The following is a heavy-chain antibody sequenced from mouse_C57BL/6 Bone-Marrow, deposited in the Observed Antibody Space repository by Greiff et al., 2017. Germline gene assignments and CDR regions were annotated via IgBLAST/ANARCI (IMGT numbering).Heavy chain of an antibody. Sequence: QVQLQQSGAELARPGASVKMSCKASGYTFTSYTMHWVKQRPGQGLEWIGYINPSRGYTKYNQKFKDKATLTADKSSSTAYMQLSSLTSEDSAVDYCARSDYGSSYRFAYWGQGTLVTVSA. CDR3: ARSDYGSSYRFAY. CDR1: GYTFTSYT. D-gene: IGHD1-1*01. V-gene: IGHV1-4*01. CDR2: INPSRGYT. J-gene: IGHJ3*01.